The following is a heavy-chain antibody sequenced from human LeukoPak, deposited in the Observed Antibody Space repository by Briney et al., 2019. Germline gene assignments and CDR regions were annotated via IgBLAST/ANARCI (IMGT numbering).Heavy chain of an antibody. V-gene: IGHV4-39*07. D-gene: IGHD6-13*01. Sequence: SETLSLTCTVSGGSISSSSYYWGWIRQPPGKGLEWIGSIYYSGSTYYNPSLKSRVTISVDTSKNQFSLKLSSVTAADTAVYYCAVGGSSWYQFDYWGQGTLVTVSS. CDR3: AVGGSSWYQFDY. CDR1: GGSISSSSYY. CDR2: IYYSGST. J-gene: IGHJ4*02.